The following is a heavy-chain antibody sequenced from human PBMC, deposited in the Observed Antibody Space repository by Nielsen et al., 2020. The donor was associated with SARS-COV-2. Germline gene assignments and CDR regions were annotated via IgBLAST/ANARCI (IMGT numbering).Heavy chain of an antibody. J-gene: IGHJ1*01. CDR3: ARYSSSWYEVQH. Sequence: SETLSLTCTVSGYSISSGYYWGWIRQPPGKGLEWIGSIYHSGSTYYNPSLKSRVTISVDTSKNQFSLKLSSVTAADTAVYYCARYSSSWYEVQHWGQGTLVTVSS. V-gene: IGHV4-38-2*02. CDR2: IYHSGST. D-gene: IGHD6-13*01. CDR1: GYSISSGYY.